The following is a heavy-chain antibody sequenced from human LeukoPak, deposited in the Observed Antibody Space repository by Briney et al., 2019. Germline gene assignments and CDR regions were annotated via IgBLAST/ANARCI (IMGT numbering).Heavy chain of an antibody. CDR2: IIPILGIA. CDR1: GGTFSSYA. J-gene: IGHJ6*02. D-gene: IGHD5-12*01. V-gene: IGHV1-69*04. Sequence: GASVKVSCKASGGTFSSYAISWVRQAPGQGLEWMGRIIPILGIANYAQKFQGRVTITADKSTSTAYMELSSLRSEDTDVYYCARDLDSGYMKYGYNPNGYYGMDVWGQGTTVTVSS. CDR3: ARDLDSGYMKYGYNPNGYYGMDV.